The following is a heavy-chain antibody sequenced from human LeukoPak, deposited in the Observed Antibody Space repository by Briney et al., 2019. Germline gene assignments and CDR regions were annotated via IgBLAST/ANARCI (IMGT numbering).Heavy chain of an antibody. V-gene: IGHV3-30-3*01. J-gene: IGHJ6*03. D-gene: IGHD3-3*01. CDR1: GLPFSTYA. CDR3: ARDPKYYDFWSGYYGGYYMDV. Sequence: PGGSLRLSCVASGLPFSTYAMHWVRQAPGKGLEWVAVISYDGSNKYYADSVKGRFTISRDNSKNTLYLQMNSLRAEDTAVYYCARDPKYYDFWSGYYGGYYMDVWGKGTTVTVSS. CDR2: ISYDGSNK.